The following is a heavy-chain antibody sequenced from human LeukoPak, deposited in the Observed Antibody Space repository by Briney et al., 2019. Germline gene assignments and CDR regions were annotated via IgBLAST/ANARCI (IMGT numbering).Heavy chain of an antibody. D-gene: IGHD3-3*01. V-gene: IGHV3-23*01. J-gene: IGHJ6*02. CDR2: ISGSGGRT. Sequence: PAGSLRLSCAASGFTFSSYAMSWVRQAPGKGLEWVSAISGSGGRTYYADSVKGRFTISRDNSKNTLYLQMNSLRAEDTAVYYCAKTLGKGRYYDFWSGYYYYGMDVWGQGTTVTV. CDR1: GFTFSSYA. CDR3: AKTLGKGRYYDFWSGYYYYGMDV.